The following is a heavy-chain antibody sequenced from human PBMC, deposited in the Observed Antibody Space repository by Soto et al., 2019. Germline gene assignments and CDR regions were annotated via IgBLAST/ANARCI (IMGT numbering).Heavy chain of an antibody. CDR2: IGGNGAT. CDR3: ATYRDGDYAPPYDS. J-gene: IGHJ4*02. V-gene: IGHV3-23*04. D-gene: IGHD4-17*01. Sequence: EVQLVESGGGLVQPGGSLRLSCAASGFTFRTHVMSWVRQAPGKGLEWVSSIGGNGATFYADSVKGRFTISRDNSQNMMYLQMNSLRADDMAVYYCATYRDGDYAPPYDSWGQGTLVTVPS. CDR1: GFTFRTHV.